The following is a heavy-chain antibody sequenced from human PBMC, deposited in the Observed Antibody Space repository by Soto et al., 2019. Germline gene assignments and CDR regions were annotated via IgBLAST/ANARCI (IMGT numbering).Heavy chain of an antibody. Sequence: QVQLQESGPGLVKPSQTLSLTCTVSGGSISSGGYYWSWIRQHPGKGLEWIGYIYYSGSTYYNPSLKICFTISVDTSKNQCYLKLSSVTAAATAVYYCARDMPRYSYGSVSGAFDIWGQRPMVTVSS. CDR1: GGSISSGGYY. CDR2: IYYSGST. J-gene: IGHJ3*02. D-gene: IGHD5-18*01. V-gene: IGHV4-31*03. CDR3: ARDMPRYSYGSVSGAFDI.